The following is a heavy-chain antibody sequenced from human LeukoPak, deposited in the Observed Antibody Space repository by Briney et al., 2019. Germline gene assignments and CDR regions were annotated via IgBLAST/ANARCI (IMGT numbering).Heavy chain of an antibody. Sequence: GGSLRLSCLASGFSLKTNAVSWVRQSPGKGLEWVSGVSASGSESYFADSVKGRFDISRDISTNTVFLQLSNLRPEDTAVYYCAKMPDTEVAGNWGYYLDHWGQGTRVTVSA. D-gene: IGHD7-27*01. CDR2: VSASGSES. CDR3: AKMPDTEVAGNWGYYLDH. J-gene: IGHJ4*02. V-gene: IGHV3-23*01. CDR1: GFSLKTNA.